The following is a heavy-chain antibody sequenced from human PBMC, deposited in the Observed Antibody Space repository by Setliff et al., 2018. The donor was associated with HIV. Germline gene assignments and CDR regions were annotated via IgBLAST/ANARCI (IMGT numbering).Heavy chain of an antibody. CDR1: GFSISTNYY. V-gene: IGHV4-38-2*01. D-gene: IGHD2-2*01. Sequence: LSLTCAVSGFSISTNYYWGWIRQPPGKGLDWIGSIYHSGSTYYNPSLKSRVTISVDTSKNQFSLELSSVTAADTAIFYCARHSGGDQLLREFDYWGQGTLVTVS. CDR2: IYHSGST. J-gene: IGHJ4*02. CDR3: ARHSGGDQLLREFDY.